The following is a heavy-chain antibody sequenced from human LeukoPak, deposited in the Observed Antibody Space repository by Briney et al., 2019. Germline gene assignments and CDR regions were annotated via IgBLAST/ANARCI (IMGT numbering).Heavy chain of an antibody. CDR3: ARYNSAWKTDDY. Sequence: PGGSLRLSCAASGFTFSSYGMHWVRQAPGKGLEWVAVISYDGSDKYYAGSVKGRFTISRDNAKNSLYLQMNSLRAEDTAVYFCARYNSAWKTDDYWGQGTLVTVSS. J-gene: IGHJ4*02. D-gene: IGHD6-19*01. CDR1: GFTFSSYG. V-gene: IGHV3-30*03. CDR2: ISYDGSDK.